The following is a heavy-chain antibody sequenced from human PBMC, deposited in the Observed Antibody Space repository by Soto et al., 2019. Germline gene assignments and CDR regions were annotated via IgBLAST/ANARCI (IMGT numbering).Heavy chain of an antibody. CDR1: GFTFRSYA. V-gene: IGHV3-23*01. D-gene: IGHD6-13*01. CDR3: AKLGWRGEPQVVGLPRTDY. Sequence: EVQLLESGGGLVQPGGSLRLSCAASGFTFRSYAMNWVRQAPGKGLEWVSAISRGGDDIYYADFVRGRFTVSRDNSKNTLYLQMKSLRADDTAVYYCAKLGWRGEPQVVGLPRTDYWGQGTLVTVSS. J-gene: IGHJ4*02. CDR2: ISRGGDDI.